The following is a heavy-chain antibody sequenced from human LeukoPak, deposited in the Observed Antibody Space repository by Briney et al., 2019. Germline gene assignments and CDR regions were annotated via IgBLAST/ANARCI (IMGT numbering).Heavy chain of an antibody. CDR1: GYTFTGYY. CDR3: ARSHGGITIRNWFDP. CDR2: INPNSGGT. J-gene: IGHJ5*02. Sequence: ASVKVSCKASGYTFTGYYMHWVRQAPGQGLEWMGWINPNSGGTNYAQKFQGRVTMTRDTSISTAYMELSRLRSDGTAVYYCARSHGGITIRNWFDPWGQGTLVTVSS. V-gene: IGHV1-2*02. D-gene: IGHD3-3*01.